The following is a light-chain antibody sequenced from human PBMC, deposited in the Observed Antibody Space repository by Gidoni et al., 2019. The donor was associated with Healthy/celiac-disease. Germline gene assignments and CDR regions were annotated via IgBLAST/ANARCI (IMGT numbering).Light chain of an antibody. Sequence: DIQMTQSPSSLSASVGDRVTITCRESQSIRSYLNWYQQKPGKAPKLLISAASSLQSGVPSRCSGSGSGTDFTLTISSLQPEDCATYYCQQSYSTPRTFGQGTKLEIK. J-gene: IGKJ2*01. CDR3: QQSYSTPRT. V-gene: IGKV1-39*01. CDR1: QSIRSY. CDR2: AAS.